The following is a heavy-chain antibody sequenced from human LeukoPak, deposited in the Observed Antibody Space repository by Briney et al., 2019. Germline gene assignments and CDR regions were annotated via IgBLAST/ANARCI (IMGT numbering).Heavy chain of an antibody. J-gene: IGHJ4*02. V-gene: IGHV2-70*04. D-gene: IGHD1-26*01. CDR2: IDWDDDK. CDR1: GISLSTSGMR. CDR3: ARLNSGTYLDY. Sequence: SGPTLVNPTQTPTLTCTFSGISLSTSGMRVSWIRQPPGKALEWLARIDWDDDKFYSTSLKTRLTISKDTSKNQVVLTMTNMDPVDTATYYCARLNSGTYLDYWGQGTLVTVSS.